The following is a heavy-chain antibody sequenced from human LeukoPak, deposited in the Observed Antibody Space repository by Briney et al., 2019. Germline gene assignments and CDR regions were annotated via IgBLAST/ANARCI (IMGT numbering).Heavy chain of an antibody. Sequence: GGSLRLSCAASGFTVRTDYMTWVRQAPGKGLEWVSIIYSDGSTYYADSVRGRFSISRDNFKNTVYLQMNSLRAEDTAVYYCTRSVSGSYPIVHWGQGTLVTVSS. CDR1: GFTVRTDY. V-gene: IGHV3-53*01. CDR2: IYSDGST. J-gene: IGHJ4*02. CDR3: TRSVSGSYPIVH. D-gene: IGHD1-26*01.